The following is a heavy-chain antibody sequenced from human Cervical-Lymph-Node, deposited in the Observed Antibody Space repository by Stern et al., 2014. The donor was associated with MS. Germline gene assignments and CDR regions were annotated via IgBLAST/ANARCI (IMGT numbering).Heavy chain of an antibody. CDR3: AHRDDWQLDFAY. V-gene: IGHV2-5*02. CDR2: IYWDDDT. D-gene: IGHD6-6*01. CDR1: GFSLTTNGVA. J-gene: IGHJ4*02. Sequence: QITLKESGPTLVIPKQTLTLTCTFSGFSLTTNGVAVGWIRQPPGKALEWLALIYWDDDTRYSPSLKSRLTITKDTSKNQVLLTMTNVEPVDTATYYCAHRDDWQLDFAYWGQGILVTVSS.